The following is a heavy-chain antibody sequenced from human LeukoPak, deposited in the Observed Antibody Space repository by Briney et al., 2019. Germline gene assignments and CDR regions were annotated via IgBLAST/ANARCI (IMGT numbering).Heavy chain of an antibody. Sequence: SETLSLTCTTSGVSISRFYWSWVRQPPGKGLEWIGNIYNGVPTFFNPSLKSRVTISVDPPQRQFSLQLASATAADPAVYYFVQTTGWPGFDYWGQGILVTVSS. CDR3: VQTTGWPGFDY. V-gene: IGHV4-4*09. CDR1: GVSISRFY. CDR2: IYNGVPT. J-gene: IGHJ4*02. D-gene: IGHD6-19*01.